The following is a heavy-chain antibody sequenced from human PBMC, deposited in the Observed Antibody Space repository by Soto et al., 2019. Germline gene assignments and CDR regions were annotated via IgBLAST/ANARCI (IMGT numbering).Heavy chain of an antibody. D-gene: IGHD6-25*01. CDR2: INTGNGNT. CDR3: ARLPASTDHGY. Sequence: QVQLVQSGAEVKKPGASVKVSCEASGYTFTSFAVHWVRQAPGQRLEWMGWINTGNGNTRYSQKFQGRVSITRDTAANTAFMELGSLTSEDTAVYYCARLPASTDHGYWGQGSLLIVSS. V-gene: IGHV1-3*04. J-gene: IGHJ4*02. CDR1: GYTFTSFA.